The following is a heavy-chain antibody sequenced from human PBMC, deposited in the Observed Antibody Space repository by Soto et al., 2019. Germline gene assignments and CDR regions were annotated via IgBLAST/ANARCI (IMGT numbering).Heavy chain of an antibody. CDR1: GFSFGSYA. V-gene: IGHV3-23*01. Sequence: GGSLRLSCAASGFSFGSYALSWVRQAPGKGLEWVSTISGSDGKTFYADSVKGRFSISGDTSQSTLYLQMNSRRADDTAMYYCARWSYLDYWGQGTRVTVSS. CDR3: ARWSYLDY. D-gene: IGHD3-3*01. J-gene: IGHJ4*02. CDR2: ISGSDGKT.